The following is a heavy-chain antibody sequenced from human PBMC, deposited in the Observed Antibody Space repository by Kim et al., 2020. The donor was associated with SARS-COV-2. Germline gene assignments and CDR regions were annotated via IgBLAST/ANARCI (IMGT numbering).Heavy chain of an antibody. CDR3: ARERPPGARITMVRGVTTKSKRGFDP. V-gene: IGHV4-34*01. Sequence: SETLSLTCAVYGGSFSGYYWSWIRQPPGKGLEWIGEINHSGSTNYNPSLKSRVTISVDTSKNQFSLKLSSVTAADTAVYYCARERPPGARITMVRGVTTKSKRGFDPWGQGTLVTVSS. J-gene: IGHJ5*02. D-gene: IGHD3-10*01. CDR1: GGSFSGYY. CDR2: INHSGST.